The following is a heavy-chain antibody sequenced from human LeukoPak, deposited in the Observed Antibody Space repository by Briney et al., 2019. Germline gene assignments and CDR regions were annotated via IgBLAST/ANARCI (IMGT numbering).Heavy chain of an antibody. CDR1: GFTFSSYA. Sequence: GGSLRLSCAASGFTFSSYAMSWVRQAPGKGLEWVSAISGSGGSTYYADSVKGRFTISRDNSKNTLYLQMNSLRAEDTAVYYCAKDPLPNDFWSGYWKDYWGQGTLVTVSS. CDR3: AKDPLPNDFWSGYWKDY. V-gene: IGHV3-23*01. J-gene: IGHJ4*02. CDR2: ISGSGGST. D-gene: IGHD3-3*01.